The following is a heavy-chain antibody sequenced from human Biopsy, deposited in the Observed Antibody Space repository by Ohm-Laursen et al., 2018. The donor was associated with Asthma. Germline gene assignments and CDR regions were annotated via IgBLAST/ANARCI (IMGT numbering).Heavy chain of an antibody. D-gene: IGHD5-12*01. CDR3: AREYGGSDQFVYYYSGLEV. CDR1: GDSFSNYA. Sequence: SVKVSCKASGDSFSNYAISWVRQAPGQGLEWMGGLIPVLGTPDHAQMFEGRVTITADESTSTAYMERSSLGSEDKAVYYCAREYGGSDQFVYYYSGLEVWGQGTTVTASS. J-gene: IGHJ6*02. V-gene: IGHV1-69*01. CDR2: LIPVLGTP.